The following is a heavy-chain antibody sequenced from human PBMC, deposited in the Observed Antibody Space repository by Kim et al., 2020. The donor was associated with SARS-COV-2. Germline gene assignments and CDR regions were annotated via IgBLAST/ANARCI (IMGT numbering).Heavy chain of an antibody. V-gene: IGHV4-39*01. D-gene: IGHD1-1*01. J-gene: IGHJ6*01. CDR2: IYYSGST. CDR3: ARLKGGNYYYYGMDV. Sequence: SETLSLTCTVSGGSISSSSYYWGWIRQPPGKGLEWIGSIYYSGSTYYNPSLKSRVTISVDTSKNQFSLKLSSVTAADTAVYYCARLKGGNYYYYGMDVWG. CDR1: GGSISSSSYY.